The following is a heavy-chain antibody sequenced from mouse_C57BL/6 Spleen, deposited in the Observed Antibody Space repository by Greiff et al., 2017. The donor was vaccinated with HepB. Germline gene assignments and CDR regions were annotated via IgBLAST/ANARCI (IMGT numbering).Heavy chain of an antibody. D-gene: IGHD1-1*01. CDR3: ARSDYGSYAMDY. V-gene: IGHV1-4*01. CDR1: GYTFTSYT. J-gene: IGHJ4*01. Sequence: QVHVKQSGAELARPGASVKMSCKASGYTFTSYTMHWVKQRPGQGLEWIGYINPSSGYTKYNQKFKDKATLTADKSSSTAYMQLSSLTSEDSAVYYCARSDYGSYAMDYWGQGTSVTVSS. CDR2: INPSSGYT.